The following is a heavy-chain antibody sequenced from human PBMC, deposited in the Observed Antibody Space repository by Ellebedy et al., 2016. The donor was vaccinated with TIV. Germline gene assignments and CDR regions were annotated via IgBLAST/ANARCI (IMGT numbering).Heavy chain of an antibody. CDR3: VRARNYALDS. CDR1: GFTFSVTW. J-gene: IGHJ4*02. CDR2: IKYDGADK. Sequence: GESLKISCAASGFTFSVTWMSWARQAPGKGLEWVARIKYDGADKDYVDSVKGRFTISRDNAKNSLYLQMNSRRVEDTAVYFCVRARNYALDSWGQGTLVTASS. V-gene: IGHV3-7*01. D-gene: IGHD3-16*01.